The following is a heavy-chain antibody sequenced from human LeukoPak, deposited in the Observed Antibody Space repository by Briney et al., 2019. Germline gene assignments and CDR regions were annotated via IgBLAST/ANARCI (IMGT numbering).Heavy chain of an antibody. D-gene: IGHD3-10*01. V-gene: IGHV4-61*02. CDR1: GGSISSGGYY. CDR3: ARDRRSNWFDP. J-gene: IGHJ5*02. Sequence: SETLSLTCTVSGGSISSGGYYWSWIRQPAGKGLEWIGRIYTSGNTNYNPSLKSRATISVDTSKNQFSLKLSSVTAADTAVYYCARDRRSNWFDPWGQGTLVTVSS. CDR2: IYTSGNT.